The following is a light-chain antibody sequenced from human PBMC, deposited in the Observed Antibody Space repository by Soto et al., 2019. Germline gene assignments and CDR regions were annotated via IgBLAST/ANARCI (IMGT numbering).Light chain of an antibody. J-gene: IGLJ3*02. V-gene: IGLV2-8*01. CDR1: SSDVGGYNF. CDR2: EVS. CDR3: SSYAGSNFWV. Sequence: QSALTQPPSASGSPGQSVTISCTGTSSDVGGYNFVSWYQQHPGKAPKLMIYEVSKRPSGVPDRFSGSKSGNTASLTVSGLQAEDEADYYCSSYAGSNFWVFGGGTQVTVL.